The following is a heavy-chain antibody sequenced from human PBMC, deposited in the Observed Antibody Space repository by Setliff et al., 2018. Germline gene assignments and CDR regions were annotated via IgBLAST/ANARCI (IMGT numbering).Heavy chain of an antibody. CDR3: ARDGVMYGMDV. D-gene: IGHD2-8*01. J-gene: IGHJ6*02. CDR2: ISGRGSTI. V-gene: IGHV3-11*04. Sequence: LRLSCAASGFSFSDPYMSWVRQPPGKGLEWISKISGRGSTIYYADSVRGRFTISRDNAKNSLYLQMNSLRAEDTAMYYCARDGVMYGMDVWGQGATVTVSS. CDR1: GFSFSDPY.